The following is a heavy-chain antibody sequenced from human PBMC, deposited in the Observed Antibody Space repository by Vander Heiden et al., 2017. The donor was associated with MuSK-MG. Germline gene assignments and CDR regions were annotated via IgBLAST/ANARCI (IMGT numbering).Heavy chain of an antibody. V-gene: IGHV3-21*01. J-gene: IGHJ4*02. D-gene: IGHD6-13*01. Sequence: EVQLVESGGGLVKPGGSVRLASAACGLTFSSYSMNWVRQAPGKGLEWVSSISSSSSYIYYADSVKGRFTISRDNAKNSLYLQMNSLRAEDTAVYYCARIAAAGLYFDYWGQGTLVTVSS. CDR2: ISSSSSYI. CDR3: ARIAAAGLYFDY. CDR1: GLTFSSYS.